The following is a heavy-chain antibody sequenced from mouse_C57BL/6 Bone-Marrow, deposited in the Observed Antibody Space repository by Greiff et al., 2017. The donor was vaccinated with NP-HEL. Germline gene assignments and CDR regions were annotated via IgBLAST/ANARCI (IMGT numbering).Heavy chain of an antibody. CDR1: GFTFTDYY. V-gene: IGHV7-3*01. CDR2: IRNKANGYTT. CDR3: ARYLPPLEFAY. D-gene: IGHD5-5*01. J-gene: IGHJ3*01. Sequence: EVQGVESGGGLVQPGGSLSLSCAASGFTFTDYYMSWVRQPPGKALEWLGFIRNKANGYTTEYSASVKGRFTSSRDNSQSILYLQMNALRAEDSATYYCARYLPPLEFAYWGQGTLVTVSA.